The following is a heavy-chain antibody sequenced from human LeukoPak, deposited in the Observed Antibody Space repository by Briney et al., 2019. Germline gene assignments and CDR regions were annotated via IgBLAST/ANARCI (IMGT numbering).Heavy chain of an antibody. CDR2: ISSGGDRT. V-gene: IGHV3-23*01. J-gene: IGHJ4*02. CDR1: GFSFSSYA. D-gene: IGHD3-16*01. Sequence: GGSLRLSCAATGFSFSSYALSWVRQAPGKGLGWVSAISSGGDRTYYADSVTGRFTISRDNSKNMLFLQMSSLRAEDAAMYYCTREAIATGYAYDWGQGTLVTVFS. CDR3: TREAIATGYAYD.